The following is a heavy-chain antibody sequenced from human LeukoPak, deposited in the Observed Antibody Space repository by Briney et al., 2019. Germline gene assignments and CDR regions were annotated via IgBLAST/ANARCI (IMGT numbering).Heavy chain of an antibody. J-gene: IGHJ6*03. CDR2: IYYSGST. CDR3: ARAINYGSGSYYNTYYYYYMDV. Sequence: SETLSLTCTVSGGSISSSSYYWSWIRQPPGKGLEWIGYIYYSGSTNYNPSLKSRVTISVDTSKNQFSLKLSSVTAADTAVYYCARAINYGSGSYYNTYYYYYMDVWGKGTTVTISS. V-gene: IGHV4-61*01. CDR1: GGSISSSSYY. D-gene: IGHD3-10*01.